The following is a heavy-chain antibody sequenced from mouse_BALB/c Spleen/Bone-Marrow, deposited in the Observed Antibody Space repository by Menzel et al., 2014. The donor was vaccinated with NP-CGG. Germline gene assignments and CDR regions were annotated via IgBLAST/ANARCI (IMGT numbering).Heavy chain of an antibody. CDR1: GYTFTSYN. J-gene: IGHJ2*01. Sequence: LQQSGAELVRPGAPVKMSCKASGYTFTSYNMHWVKQTPGQGLEWIGAIYPGNGDTSYNQKFKGKATLTADKSSSTAYMQLSSLTSEDSAVYYCARGDGYDSYYFDYWGQGTTLTVSS. CDR3: ARGDGYDSYYFDY. CDR2: IYPGNGDT. D-gene: IGHD2-2*01. V-gene: IGHV1-12*01.